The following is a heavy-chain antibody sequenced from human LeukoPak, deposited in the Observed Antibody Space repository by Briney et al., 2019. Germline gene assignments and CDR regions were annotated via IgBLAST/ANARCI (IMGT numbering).Heavy chain of an antibody. CDR2: ISGSGGST. CDR3: AKPGVGSDYYYYYMDV. CDR1: GFTFSSYA. Sequence: GGPLRLSCAASGFTFSSYAMSWVRQAPGKGLEWVSAISGSGGSTYYADSVKGRFTISRDNSKNTLYLQMNSLRAEDTAVYYCAKPGVGSDYYYYYMDVWGKGTTVTVSS. V-gene: IGHV3-23*01. J-gene: IGHJ6*03.